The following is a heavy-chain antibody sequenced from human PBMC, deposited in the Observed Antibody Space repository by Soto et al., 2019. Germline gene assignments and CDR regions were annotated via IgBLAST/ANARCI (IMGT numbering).Heavy chain of an antibody. J-gene: IGHJ6*02. D-gene: IGHD2-8*01. CDR3: AKTRGAMIYAISVYGMDV. V-gene: IGHV3-23*01. Sequence: EVQLLESGGGFIHPGGSLRLSCAASGFSFSSFAMNWVRQAPGKGLEWVSIISGSADSTFYADSVKGRFTISRDNSKSTLYLQINRRRAEDTAVYYCAKTRGAMIYAISVYGMDVWGQGTTVTVSS. CDR2: ISGSADST. CDR1: GFSFSSFA.